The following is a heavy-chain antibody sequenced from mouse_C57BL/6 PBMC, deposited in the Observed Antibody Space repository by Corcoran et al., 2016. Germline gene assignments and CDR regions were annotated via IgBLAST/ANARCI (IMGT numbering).Heavy chain of an antibody. CDR1: GYTFTDYY. D-gene: IGHD3-2*02. CDR2: INPNNGGT. Sequence: EVQLQQSGPELVKPGASVKISCKASGYTFTDYYMNWVKQSHGKSLEWIGDINPNNGGTSYNQKFKGKATLTVDKSSSTAYMELRSLTSEDSAVYYCARYATAQATRGDYWGQGTSVTVSS. V-gene: IGHV1-26*01. J-gene: IGHJ4*01. CDR3: ARYATAQATRGDY.